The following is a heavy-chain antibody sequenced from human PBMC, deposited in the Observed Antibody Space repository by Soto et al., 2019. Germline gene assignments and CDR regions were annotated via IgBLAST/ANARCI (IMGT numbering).Heavy chain of an antibody. J-gene: IGHJ4*02. D-gene: IGHD3-3*01. Sequence: EVQLVESGGGLVQPGGSLRLSCAASGFTFSSYSMNWVRQAPGKGLEWVSYISSSSSTIYYADSVKGRFTISRDNAKNSLDLQMNGLRDEDTAVYYCARDTQDDFWSGYYRDYWGQGTLVTVSS. V-gene: IGHV3-48*02. CDR3: ARDTQDDFWSGYYRDY. CDR1: GFTFSSYS. CDR2: ISSSSSTI.